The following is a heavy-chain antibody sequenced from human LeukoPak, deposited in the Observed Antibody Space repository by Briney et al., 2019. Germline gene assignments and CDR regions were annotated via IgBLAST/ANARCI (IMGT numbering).Heavy chain of an antibody. V-gene: IGHV4-59*08. D-gene: IGHD4-23*01. J-gene: IGHJ3*02. CDR2: IYYSGST. CDR1: GGSISSNY. CDR3: ARQDYGGNSSDASDI. Sequence: SETLSLTCTVSGGSISSNYWSWIRQPPGKGLEWIGYIYYSGSTNYNPSLKSRVTISVDTSKNQFSLKLSSVTAADTAVYYCARQDYGGNSSDASDIWGQGTMVTVSS.